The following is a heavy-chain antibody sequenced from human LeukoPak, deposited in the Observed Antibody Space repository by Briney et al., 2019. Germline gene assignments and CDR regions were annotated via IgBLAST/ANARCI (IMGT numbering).Heavy chain of an antibody. Sequence: GASVKVSCKASEGTFSSYAISWVRQAPGQGLEWMGGIIPIFGTANYAQKFQGRATITADESTSTAYMELSSLRSEDTAVYYCARTAKPYYYYYGMDVWGQGTTVTVSS. CDR3: ARTAKPYYYYYGMDV. CDR2: IIPIFGTA. J-gene: IGHJ6*02. V-gene: IGHV1-69*13. CDR1: EGTFSSYA.